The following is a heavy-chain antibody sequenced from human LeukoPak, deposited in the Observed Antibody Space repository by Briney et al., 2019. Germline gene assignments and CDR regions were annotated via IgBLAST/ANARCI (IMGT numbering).Heavy chain of an antibody. Sequence: VGSLRLSCASSGFYFTKDAMSWVRRAPARGLDGVSSINGGGERFYADSVRGRFTLSRHDSRNTVYLQLNNMRVADTAVYYCAKANWLSNDDAVWWGQGTLVTVSS. V-gene: IGHV3-23*01. D-gene: IGHD1-1*01. CDR1: GFYFTKDA. CDR2: INGGGER. J-gene: IGHJ4*02. CDR3: AKANWLSNDDAVW.